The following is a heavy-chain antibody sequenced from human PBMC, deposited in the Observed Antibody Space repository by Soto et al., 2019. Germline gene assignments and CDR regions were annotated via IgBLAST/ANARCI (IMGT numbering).Heavy chain of an antibody. CDR3: TTDPRSLWFGELLYNRTPGWWFDP. J-gene: IGHJ5*02. V-gene: IGHV3-15*07. Sequence: GGSLRLSCAASGFTFSNAWMNWVRQAPGKGLEWVGRIKSKTDGGTTDYAAPVKGRFTISRDDSKNTLYLQMNSLKTEDTAVYYCTTDPRSLWFGELLYNRTPGWWFDPWGQGTLVTVSS. CDR1: GFTFSNAW. D-gene: IGHD3-10*01. CDR2: IKSKTDGGTT.